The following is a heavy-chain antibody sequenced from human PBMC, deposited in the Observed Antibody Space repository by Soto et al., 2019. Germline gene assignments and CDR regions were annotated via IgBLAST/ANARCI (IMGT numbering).Heavy chain of an antibody. V-gene: IGHV1-69*06. CDR3: ARVTHGRDSYYYYGMDV. CDR2: IIPIFGTA. CDR1: GGTFSSYA. Sequence: GASVKVSCKASGGTFSSYAISWVRQAPGQGLEWMGGIIPIFGTANYAQKFQGRVTITADKSTSTAYMELSSLRSEDTAAYYCARVTHGRDSYYYYGMDVCGQGPTLTVS. D-gene: IGHD2-15*01. J-gene: IGHJ6*02.